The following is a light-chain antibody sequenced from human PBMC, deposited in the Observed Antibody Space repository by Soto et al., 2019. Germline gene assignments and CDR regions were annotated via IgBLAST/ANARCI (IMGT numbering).Light chain of an antibody. V-gene: IGLV1-44*01. CDR2: NNN. J-gene: IGLJ1*01. CDR3: AAWDDSLNGYV. CDR1: SPNIGTNA. Sequence: SAPTQPPPAAWTPGPRGTLSCSGGSPNIGTNAVNWYKQLPGTAPKLLIYNNNQRPSGVPDRFSGSKSGTSASLAISGLQSEDEADYYCAAWDDSLNGYVFGTGTKVTVL.